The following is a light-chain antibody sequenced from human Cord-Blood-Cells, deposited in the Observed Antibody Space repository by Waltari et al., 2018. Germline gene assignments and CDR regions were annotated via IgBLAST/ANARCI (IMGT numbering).Light chain of an antibody. J-gene: IGLJ3*02. CDR3: SSYTSSSTWV. V-gene: IGLV2-14*03. CDR2: DVS. CDR1: CSDVGGYNY. Sequence: QSALTQSASVSGSPGQSITISCTGTCSDVGGYNYVSWYQQHPGKAPKLMIYDVSNRPSGVSNRFSGSKSGNTASLTISGLQAEDEADYYCSSYTSSSTWVFGGGTKLTVL.